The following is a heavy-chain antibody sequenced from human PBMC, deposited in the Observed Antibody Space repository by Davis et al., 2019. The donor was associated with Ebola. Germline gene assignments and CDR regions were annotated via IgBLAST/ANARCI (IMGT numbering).Heavy chain of an antibody. CDR3: VAGGTGGADNWFDP. V-gene: IGHV1-58*01. Sequence: SVKVSCKPSGFTFTRSAVRWVRQARGQLLESIGWIVVGNGNTNYAQKFRERVTITRDMSTSTAYMELSSLTSEDTAGYYSVAGGTGGADNWFDPWGQGTLVTVSS. D-gene: IGHD7-27*01. CDR1: GFTFTRSA. J-gene: IGHJ5*02. CDR2: IVVGNGNT.